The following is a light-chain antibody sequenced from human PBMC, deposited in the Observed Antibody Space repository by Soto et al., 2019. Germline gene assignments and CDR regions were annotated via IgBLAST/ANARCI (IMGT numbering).Light chain of an antibody. CDR1: SSDVGGYNY. CDR2: DVN. J-gene: IGLJ2*01. CDR3: SSYTGSSTYVV. Sequence: QSVLTQPASVSGSPGQSITISCTGTSSDVGGYNYVSWYQQHPGKAPKLMIYDVNNRPSGVSNRFSGSKSGNTASLTISGLQAEDEADYYCSSYTGSSTYVVFGGGTKLTVI. V-gene: IGLV2-14*01.